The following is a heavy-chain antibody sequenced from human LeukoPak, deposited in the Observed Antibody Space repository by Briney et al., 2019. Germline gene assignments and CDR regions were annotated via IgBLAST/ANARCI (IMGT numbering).Heavy chain of an antibody. D-gene: IGHD1-26*01. CDR3: ARPHSGSYQWGFDS. J-gene: IGHJ3*02. Sequence: GGSLRLSCAVSGFTVSVNYMRWVRQAPGKGLEWVSFMYSGDTYYADSVKGRFTMSRDNSKNTVYLQMNSLRPEDTAMYYCARPHSGSYQWGFDSWGQGTVVTVSS. CDR2: MYSGDT. CDR1: GFTVSVNY. V-gene: IGHV3-66*02.